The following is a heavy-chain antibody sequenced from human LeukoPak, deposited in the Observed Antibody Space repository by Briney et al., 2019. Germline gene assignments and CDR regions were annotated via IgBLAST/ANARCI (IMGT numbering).Heavy chain of an antibody. Sequence: GGSLRLSCAASGFTFSSYSMNWVRQAPGKGLEWVSSISSSSSSYIYYADSVKGRFTISRDNAKNSLYLQMNSLRAEDTAVYYCARDMYYYDSSGYYYLDYWGQGTLVTVSS. CDR1: GFTFSSYS. CDR3: ARDMYYYDSSGYYYLDY. D-gene: IGHD3-22*01. CDR2: ISSSSSSYI. J-gene: IGHJ4*02. V-gene: IGHV3-21*01.